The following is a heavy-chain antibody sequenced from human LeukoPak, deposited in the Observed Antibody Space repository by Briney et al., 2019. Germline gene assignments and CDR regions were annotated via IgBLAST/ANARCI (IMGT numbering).Heavy chain of an antibody. J-gene: IGHJ3*01. CDR1: GFTFSSYA. CDR2: ISRSGGST. D-gene: IGHD3-22*01. CDR3: ARAFYDSSGHIVFDF. Sequence: GGSLRLSCATSGFTFSSYAMSWVRQAPGKGLEWASTISRSGGSTYYADSVKGRFTISRDNSKNTLYLQMNSLRAEDTAVYYCARAFYDSSGHIVFDFWGQGTMVTVSS. V-gene: IGHV3-23*01.